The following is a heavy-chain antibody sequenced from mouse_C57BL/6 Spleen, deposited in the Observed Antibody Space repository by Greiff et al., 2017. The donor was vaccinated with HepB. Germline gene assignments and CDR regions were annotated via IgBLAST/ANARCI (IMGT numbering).Heavy chain of an antibody. V-gene: IGHV1-55*01. CDR1: GYTFTSYW. D-gene: IGHD1-1*01. Sequence: QVQLQQPGAELVKPGASVKMSCKASGYTFTSYWITWVKLRPGQGLEWIGDIYPGSGSTNYNEKFKSKATLTVDTSSSTAYMQLSSLTSEDSAVYYCAREGDYYGSSYGFAYWGQGTLVTVSA. J-gene: IGHJ3*01. CDR2: IYPGSGST. CDR3: AREGDYYGSSYGFAY.